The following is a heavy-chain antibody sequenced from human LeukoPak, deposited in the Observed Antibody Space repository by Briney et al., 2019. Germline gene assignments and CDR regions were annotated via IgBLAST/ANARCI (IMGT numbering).Heavy chain of an antibody. D-gene: IGHD2-15*01. CDR3: AREVVVASMWPHYFDY. CDR1: GFTFSSYG. J-gene: IGHJ4*02. CDR2: IRYDGSNK. V-gene: IGHV3-30*02. Sequence: GGSLRLSCAASGFTFSSYGMHWVRQAPGKGLEWVAFIRYDGSNKYYADSVKGRFTISRDNSKSTLYLQMNSLRAEDTAVYYCAREVVVASMWPHYFDYWGQGTLVTVSS.